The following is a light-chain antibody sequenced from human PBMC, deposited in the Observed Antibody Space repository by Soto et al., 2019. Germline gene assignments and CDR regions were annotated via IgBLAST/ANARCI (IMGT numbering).Light chain of an antibody. CDR1: SSNIGTNT. J-gene: IGLJ2*01. CDR2: STN. CDR3: EAWDGSRNVLL. V-gene: IGLV1-44*01. Sequence: QSLLTQPPSASGTPGQRVTISCSGSSSNIGTNTVNWYQQLPGSAPQLLLYSTNQRPSGVPGRFSGSKSGTSASLAISGLHSDEGADFYCEAWDGSRNVLLCGGGTK.